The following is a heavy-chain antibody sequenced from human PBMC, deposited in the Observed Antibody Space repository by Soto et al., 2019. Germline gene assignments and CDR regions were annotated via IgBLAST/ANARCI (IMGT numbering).Heavy chain of an antibody. CDR3: ARLIGNSWLDS. V-gene: IGHV4-30-4*08. J-gene: IGHJ5*01. Sequence: SETLSLTCSVSGASIQYGGFFWSWIRQSPGKGLEWIGHIHNSGSPYNNPSLKSRITINPDTSNNQLSLQLNSVTPDDTAVYYCARLIGNSWLDSWGQGTLVTVSS. CDR1: GASIQYGGFF. CDR2: IHNSGSP. D-gene: IGHD3-16*01.